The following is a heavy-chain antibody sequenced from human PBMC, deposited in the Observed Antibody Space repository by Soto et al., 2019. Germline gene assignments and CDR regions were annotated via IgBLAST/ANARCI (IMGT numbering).Heavy chain of an antibody. J-gene: IGHJ6*02. CDR3: ARQSGMDV. CDR2: IFPGDSDT. V-gene: IGHV5-51*01. D-gene: IGHD5-12*01. Sequence: GESLKISCKTSGYNFAGYWIGWVRQMPGKGLEWLGIIFPGDSDTKYSPSFQGQVIISADKYIRTAYLQWSSLKDSETAIYYCARQSGMDVWGQGTTVTVSS. CDR1: GYNFAGYW.